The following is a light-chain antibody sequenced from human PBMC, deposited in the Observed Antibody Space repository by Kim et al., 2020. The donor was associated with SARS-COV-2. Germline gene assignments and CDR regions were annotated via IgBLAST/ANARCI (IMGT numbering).Light chain of an antibody. V-gene: IGLV3-19*01. J-gene: IGLJ1*01. CDR1: SLRSYY. Sequence: SSELTQDPAVSVALGHTVRITCQGDSLRSYYASWYQQKPGQAPVLVIYGKNNRPSGIPDRFSGSSSGNTASLTITGAQAEDEADYYCNSRDSSGNLHYVFGTGTKVTVL. CDR3: NSRDSSGNLHYV. CDR2: GKN.